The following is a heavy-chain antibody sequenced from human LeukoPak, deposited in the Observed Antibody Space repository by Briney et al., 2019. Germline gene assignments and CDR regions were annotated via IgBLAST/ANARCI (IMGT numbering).Heavy chain of an antibody. CDR1: GGSISSSSYY. J-gene: IGHJ4*02. V-gene: IGHV4-39*07. CDR2: IYYSGST. D-gene: IGHD7-27*01. CDR3: AKTGDAYPRPAD. Sequence: PSETLSLTCTVSGGSISSSSYYWGWIRQPPGKGLEWIGSIYYSGSTYYNPSLKSRVTISVDTSKNQFSLKLSSVTAADTAVYYCAKTGDAYPRPADWGQGTLVTVSS.